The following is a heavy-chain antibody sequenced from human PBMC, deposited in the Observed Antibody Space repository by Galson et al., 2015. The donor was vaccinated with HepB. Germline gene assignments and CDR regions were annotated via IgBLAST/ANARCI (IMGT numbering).Heavy chain of an antibody. D-gene: IGHD6-19*01. J-gene: IGHJ4*02. CDR1: GYTFTNYY. CDR2: INPSGGST. CDR3: ARQERWLAD. Sequence: SVKVSCKASGYTFTNYYMHWVRQAPGQGLEWMGIINPSGGSTDYAQKFQGRVTMTRDTSTSTVYMELSSLTSEDTAIYYCARQERWLADWGQGTLVTISS. V-gene: IGHV1-46*01.